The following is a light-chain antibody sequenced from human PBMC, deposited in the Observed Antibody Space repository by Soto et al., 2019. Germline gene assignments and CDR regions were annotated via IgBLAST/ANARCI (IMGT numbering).Light chain of an antibody. CDR3: AAWDDSLNGYV. CDR2: SND. Sequence: QSVLTQPPSAFGTPGQSVTISCSGSSSNIIINSVSWYQQLQGPAPKLLIFSNDQRPSGVPGRFSGSKSGTSASLAISWLQSGDEADYYCAAWDDSLNGYVFGTGTKVTVL. CDR1: SSNIIINS. V-gene: IGLV1-44*01. J-gene: IGLJ1*01.